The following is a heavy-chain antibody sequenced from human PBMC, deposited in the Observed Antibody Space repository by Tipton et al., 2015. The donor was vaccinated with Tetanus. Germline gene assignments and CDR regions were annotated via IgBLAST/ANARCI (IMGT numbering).Heavy chain of an antibody. J-gene: IGHJ3*02. CDR1: GYTFTNYD. Sequence: QSGAEVKKPGASVKVSCKASGYTFTNYDINWVRQASGQGLEWMGWMNPNSGNAGSAQKFQGRVTMTRDTSISTAYMELSSLRSEDTALYYCVSLVAPTVVRGAFDIWGQGTMVNVSS. V-gene: IGHV1-8*01. D-gene: IGHD3-10*01. CDR3: VSLVAPTVVRGAFDI. CDR2: MNPNSGNA.